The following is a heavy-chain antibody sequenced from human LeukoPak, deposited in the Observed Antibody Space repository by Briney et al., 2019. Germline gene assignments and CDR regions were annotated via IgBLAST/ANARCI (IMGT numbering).Heavy chain of an antibody. J-gene: IGHJ4*02. V-gene: IGHV3-53*01. D-gene: IGHD5-24*01. CDR1: GFTVSSNY. Sequence: PGGSLRLSCAASGFTVSSNYMSWVRQAPGKGLEWVSVIYTGGGTYYADSVKGRFTISRDNSKNTLYLQMNSLRAEDTAVYYCARENRDGYNRGPLDYWGQGTLVIVSS. CDR3: ARENRDGYNRGPLDY. CDR2: IYTGGGT.